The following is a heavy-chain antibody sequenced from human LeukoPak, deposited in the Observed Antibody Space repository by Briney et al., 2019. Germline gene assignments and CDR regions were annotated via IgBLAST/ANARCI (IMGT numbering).Heavy chain of an antibody. CDR3: AREGIPEGYYFDY. D-gene: IGHD6-13*01. CDR1: GFTVSSNY. Sequence: GGFLRLSCAASGFTVSSNYMSWVRQAPGKGLEWVSVIYSGGSTYYADSVKGRFTISRDNSKNTLYLQMNSLRAEDTAVYYCAREGIPEGYYFDYWGQGTLVTVSS. CDR2: IYSGGST. J-gene: IGHJ4*02. V-gene: IGHV3-66*01.